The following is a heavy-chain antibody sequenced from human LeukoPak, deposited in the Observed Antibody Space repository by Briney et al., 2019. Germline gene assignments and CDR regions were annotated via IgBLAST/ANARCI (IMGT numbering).Heavy chain of an antibody. CDR1: GYTFTAYS. CDR2: INPNSGGT. J-gene: IGHJ6*02. D-gene: IGHD6-19*01. Sequence: ASVKVSCKASGYTFTAYSMHWVRQAPGQGLEWMGWINPNSGGTNYAQKFQGRVTMTRDTSISTAYMELSRLRSDDTAVYYCARDHRGWGRDYYGMDVWGQGTTVTVSS. CDR3: ARDHRGWGRDYYGMDV. V-gene: IGHV1-2*02.